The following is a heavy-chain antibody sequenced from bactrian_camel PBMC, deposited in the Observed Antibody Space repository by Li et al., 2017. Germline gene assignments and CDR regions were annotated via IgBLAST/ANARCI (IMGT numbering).Heavy chain of an antibody. CDR2: INEGGETT. Sequence: QLVESGGGLVQPGGSLRLSCAASGFSFSSYWMHWVRQAPGKGLEWVSHINEGGETTFYADSVKGRFASSRDNAKNTVYLHMYSLKPEDTAVYYCARGEPASFGYWGQGTQVTV. CDR1: GFSFSSYW. V-gene: IGHV3S1*01. J-gene: IGHJ6*01. D-gene: IGHD3*01. CDR3: ARGEPASFGY.